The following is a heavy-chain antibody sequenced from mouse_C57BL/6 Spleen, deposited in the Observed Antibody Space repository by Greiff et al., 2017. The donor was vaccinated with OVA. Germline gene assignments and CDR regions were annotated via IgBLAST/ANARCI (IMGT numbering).Heavy chain of an antibody. V-gene: IGHV7-1*01. CDR3: ARDEYPEEAMDD. Sequence: EVKLMESGGGLVQSGRSLRLSCATSGFTFSDFYMEWVRQAPGKGLEWIAASRNKANDYTTEYSASVKGRFIVSRDTSQSILYLQMNALRAEDTAIYYCARDEYPEEAMDDWGQGTSVTVSS. D-gene: IGHD5-1-1*01. J-gene: IGHJ4*01. CDR2: SRNKANDYTT. CDR1: GFTFSDFY.